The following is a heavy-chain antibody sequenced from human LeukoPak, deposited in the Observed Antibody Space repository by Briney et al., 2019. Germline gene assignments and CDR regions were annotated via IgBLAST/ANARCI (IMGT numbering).Heavy chain of an antibody. D-gene: IGHD2-2*01. V-gene: IGHV4-59*01. Sequence: ASETLSLTCTVSGGSISIYYWSWIRQPPGKGLEWIGYIYYSGSTNYNPSLKSRVTISVDTSKNQFSLKLSSVTAADTAVYYCARHLYCSSARGCWYFDLWGRGTLVTVSS. CDR1: GGSISIYY. CDR2: IYYSGST. J-gene: IGHJ2*01. CDR3: ARHLYCSSARGCWYFDL.